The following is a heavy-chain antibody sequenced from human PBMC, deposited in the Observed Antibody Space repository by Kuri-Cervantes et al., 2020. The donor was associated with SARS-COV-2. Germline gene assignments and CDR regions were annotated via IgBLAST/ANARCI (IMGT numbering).Heavy chain of an antibody. CDR1: EFAFSSHA. J-gene: IGHJ4*02. Sequence: GESLKISCSASEFAFSSHAMHWVRQAPGKGLEYVSAISSNGGSTYYANSVKGRFTISRDNSKNTLYLQMGSLRAEDMAVYYCARGITIFGVVTQDYWGQGTLVTVSS. V-gene: IGHV3-64*01. D-gene: IGHD3-3*01. CDR3: ARGITIFGVVTQDY. CDR2: ISSNGGST.